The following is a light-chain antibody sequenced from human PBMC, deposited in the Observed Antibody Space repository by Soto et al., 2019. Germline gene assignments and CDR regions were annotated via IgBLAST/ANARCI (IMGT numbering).Light chain of an antibody. CDR1: QHVTTTY. J-gene: IGKJ4*01. CDR2: GGS. Sequence: VLTQSPATLSLSPGERATLSCTASQHVTTTYIAWYQQKFGQAPRLLIYGGSTRATGTPDRFTGGGGGTDFTLPLSRVEPDDFAVYYCQLYDISFTFGGDTNVDIK. V-gene: IGKV3-20*01. CDR3: QLYDISFT.